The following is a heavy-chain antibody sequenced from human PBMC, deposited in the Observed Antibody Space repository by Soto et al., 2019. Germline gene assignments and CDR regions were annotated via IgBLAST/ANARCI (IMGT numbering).Heavy chain of an antibody. Sequence: QVQLVESGGGVVQPGRSLRLSCAASGFTFSSYAMHWVRQAPGKGLEWVAVISYDGNNKYYADSVKGRFTISRDNSKNTLYLQMNSLRAEDTAVYYCARDLAAVTTYWFDPWGQGTLVTVSS. D-gene: IGHD4-4*01. CDR1: GFTFSSYA. CDR2: ISYDGNNK. J-gene: IGHJ5*02. V-gene: IGHV3-30-3*01. CDR3: ARDLAAVTTYWFDP.